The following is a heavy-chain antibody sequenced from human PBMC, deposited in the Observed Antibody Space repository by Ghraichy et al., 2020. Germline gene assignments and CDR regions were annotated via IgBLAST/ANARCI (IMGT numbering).Heavy chain of an antibody. Sequence: GGSLRLSCAASGFSFSSSAMSWVRQIPGKGLEWVSAISGSGGSTWFADSVKGRFTISRDNSKNSLYLQMNSLRAEDPAVYFCARDLYNSGWFLFDFWGQGTLVTVSS. CDR3: ARDLYNSGWFLFDF. D-gene: IGHD6-19*01. CDR2: ISGSGGST. J-gene: IGHJ4*02. CDR1: GFSFSSSA. V-gene: IGHV3-23*01.